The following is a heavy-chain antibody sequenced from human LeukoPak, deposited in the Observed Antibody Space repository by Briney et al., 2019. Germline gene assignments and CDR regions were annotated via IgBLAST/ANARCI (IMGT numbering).Heavy chain of an antibody. Sequence: ASVKVSCKASGYTFTGYYMHWVRQAPGQGLEWMGWINPNSGGTNYAQKFQGWVTMTRDTSISTAYMELSRLRSDDTAVYYCARGGLMVRGVIITLYYYGMDVWGQGTTVTVSS. CDR2: INPNSGGT. CDR1: GYTFTGYY. J-gene: IGHJ6*02. D-gene: IGHD3-10*01. V-gene: IGHV1-2*04. CDR3: ARGGLMVRGVIITLYYYGMDV.